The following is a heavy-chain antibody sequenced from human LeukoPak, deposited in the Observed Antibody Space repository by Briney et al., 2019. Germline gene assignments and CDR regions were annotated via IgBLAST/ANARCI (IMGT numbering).Heavy chain of an antibody. CDR3: TKDLRYYYADNHSEMDDHDY. CDR1: GFTFSSYG. D-gene: IGHD4-23*01. J-gene: IGHJ4*02. CDR2: IRYDGTKK. V-gene: IGHV3-30*02. Sequence: HPGGTLRLSCAASGFTFSSYGMSWVRQAPGKGLEWEAFIRYDGTKKYYADSVKGRFTISRDNSKNTLSLQMNSLRPEDTALYYCTKDLRYYYADNHSEMDDHDYWGQGTLVTVSS.